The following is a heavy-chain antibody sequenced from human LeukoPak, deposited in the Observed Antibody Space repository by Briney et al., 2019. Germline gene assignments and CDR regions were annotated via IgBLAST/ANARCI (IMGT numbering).Heavy chain of an antibody. D-gene: IGHD3-10*01. CDR1: GGSFSGYY. V-gene: IGHV4-34*01. CDR2: VNHSGST. CDR3: AREQVITMVRGAPFDY. Sequence: PETLSLTCAVYGGSFSGYYWSWIRQPPGKGLEWIGEVNHSGSTNYNPSLKSRVTISVDTSKNQFSLKLSSGTAADTAVYYCAREQVITMVRGAPFDYWGQGTLVTVSS. J-gene: IGHJ4*02.